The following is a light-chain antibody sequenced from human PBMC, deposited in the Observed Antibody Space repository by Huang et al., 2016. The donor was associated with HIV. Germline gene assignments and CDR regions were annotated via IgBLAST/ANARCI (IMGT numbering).Light chain of an antibody. J-gene: IGKJ2*01. Sequence: DIQMTQSPSSLSASVGDRVTITCRASQSIRNYLNWYRQKPGKAPKLLIYAASNLQSGVPSRFSGSGSGTDFTLTISSLQPEDFASYYCQQGYSTPRTFGQGTQLEVK. CDR1: QSIRNY. CDR3: QQGYSTPRT. CDR2: AAS. V-gene: IGKV1-39*01.